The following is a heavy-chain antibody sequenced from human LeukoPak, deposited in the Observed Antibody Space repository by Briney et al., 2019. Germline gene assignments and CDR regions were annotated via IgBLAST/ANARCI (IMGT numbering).Heavy chain of an antibody. Sequence: ASVKVSCKASGYTFTSYYMHWVRQAPGQGLEWMGIINPSGGSTSYAQKFQGRVTMTRDMSTGTVYMELSSLRSEDTAVYYCARVRRYYDSSGYLGYWGQGTLVTASS. D-gene: IGHD3-22*01. CDR3: ARVRRYYDSSGYLGY. J-gene: IGHJ4*02. CDR2: INPSGGST. V-gene: IGHV1-46*01. CDR1: GYTFTSYY.